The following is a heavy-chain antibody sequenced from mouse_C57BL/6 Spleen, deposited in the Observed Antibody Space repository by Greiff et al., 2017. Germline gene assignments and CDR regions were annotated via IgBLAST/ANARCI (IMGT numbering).Heavy chain of an antibody. Sequence: VQLQQSGPELVKPGASVKMSCEASGYTFTDYNMHWVKQSHGKSLEWIGYINPNNGGTSYNQKFKGQATLTVNKSASTAYMELRSLTSEDSAVYYCAGIYNGNHYYAMDYWGQGTSVTVSS. CDR2: INPNNGGT. D-gene: IGHD2-1*01. V-gene: IGHV1-22*01. J-gene: IGHJ4*01. CDR1: GYTFTDYN. CDR3: AGIYNGNHYYAMDY.